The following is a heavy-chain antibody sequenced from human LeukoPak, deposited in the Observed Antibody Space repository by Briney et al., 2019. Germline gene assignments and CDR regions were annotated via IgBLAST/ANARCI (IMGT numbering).Heavy chain of an antibody. J-gene: IGHJ4*02. CDR1: GGSVSSGSYS. V-gene: IGHV4-30-2*01. D-gene: IGHD3-3*01. CDR3: ARVGLGDFWSGYYFDY. Sequence: PSETLSLTCTVSGGSVSSGSYSWSWIRQPPGKGLEWIGYIYHSGSTYYNPSLKSRVTISVDRSKNQFSLKLSSVTAADTAVYYCARVGLGDFWSGYYFDYWGQGTLVTVSS. CDR2: IYHSGST.